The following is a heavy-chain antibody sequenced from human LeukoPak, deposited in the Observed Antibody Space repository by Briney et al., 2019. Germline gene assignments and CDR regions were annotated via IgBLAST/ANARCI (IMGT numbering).Heavy chain of an antibody. D-gene: IGHD1-26*01. V-gene: IGHV6-1*01. CDR2: TYYRSKWYN. Sequence: SQTLSLTCAISGDSVSSNSAAWNWIRQSPSRGLEWLGRTYYRSKWYNDYAVSVKSRITINPDTSKNQFSLKLSSVTAADTAVYYCARGGRGYSGSYLSPIGYWGQGTLVTVSS. J-gene: IGHJ4*02. CDR3: ARGGRGYSGSYLSPIGY. CDR1: GDSVSSNSAA.